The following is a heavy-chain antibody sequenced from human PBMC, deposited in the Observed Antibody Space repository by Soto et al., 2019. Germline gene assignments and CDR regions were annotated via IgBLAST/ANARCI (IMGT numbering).Heavy chain of an antibody. CDR3: ARGRPPFYYEGSGYNPPHYYGMDV. D-gene: IGHD3-22*01. CDR1: GYPFTGYY. V-gene: IGHV1-2*04. J-gene: IGHJ6*02. CDR2: INPNSGGT. Sequence: QVQLVRSGAEVKKPGASVKVSCKASGYPFTGYYIHWVRPAPGEGLEWMGWINPNSGGTNYAQKFNDWVTMTRDTSISTAYMALRRLRSDDTAVYSCARGRPPFYYEGSGYNPPHYYGMDVWGQGTTVTVSS.